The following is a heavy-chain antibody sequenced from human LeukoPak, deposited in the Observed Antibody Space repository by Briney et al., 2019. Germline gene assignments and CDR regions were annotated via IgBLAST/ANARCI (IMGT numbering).Heavy chain of an antibody. J-gene: IGHJ1*01. Sequence: VASVKVSCKASGGTFSSYAISWVRQAPGQGLEWMGGIIPIFGTANYAQKFQDRVTITTDESTSTAYMELSSLRSEDTAVYYCARDGDCSGGSCPEYFQHWGQGTLVTVSS. CDR1: GGTFSSYA. D-gene: IGHD2-15*01. CDR2: IIPIFGTA. V-gene: IGHV1-69*05. CDR3: ARDGDCSGGSCPEYFQH.